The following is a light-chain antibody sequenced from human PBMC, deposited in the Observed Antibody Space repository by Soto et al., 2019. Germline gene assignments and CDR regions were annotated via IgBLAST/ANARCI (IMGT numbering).Light chain of an antibody. CDR1: SGDIGNYNL. V-gene: IGLV2-23*01. Sequence: QSVLTQPASVSGSPGQSITISCTGTSGDIGNYNLISWYQHHPGKAPKVIIFEATKRPSDISGRFSASKSGHTASLTISGLLAEDEADYYCLSYAVRASVIFGGGTKLTVL. CDR3: LSYAVRASVI. J-gene: IGLJ2*01. CDR2: EAT.